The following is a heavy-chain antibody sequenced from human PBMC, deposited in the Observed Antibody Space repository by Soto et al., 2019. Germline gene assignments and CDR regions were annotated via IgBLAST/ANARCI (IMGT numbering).Heavy chain of an antibody. CDR2: IKQDGSEK. V-gene: IGHV3-7*01. J-gene: IGHJ6*02. D-gene: IGHD6-13*01. CDR3: ARDWAAAGVNYYYYYGMDV. Sequence: GGSLRLSCAASGFTFSSYWMSWVRQAPGKGLEWVANIKQDGSEKYYVDSVKGRFTISRDNAKNSLYLQMNSLRAEDTAVYYCARDWAAAGVNYYYYYGMDVWGQGTTVTVSS. CDR1: GFTFSSYW.